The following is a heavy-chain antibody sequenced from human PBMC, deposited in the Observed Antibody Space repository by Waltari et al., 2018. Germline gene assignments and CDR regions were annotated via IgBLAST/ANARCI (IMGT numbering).Heavy chain of an antibody. CDR3: ATGIVVVPAANRGYAFDI. CDR2: INPNSGGT. Sequence: QVQLVQSGAEVKKPGASVKVSCKASGYTFTGYYMHWVRQALGKVLEWMGWINPNSGGTIDAQNFQGRVTMTRDTSISTAYMELSRLRSDDTALYYCATGIVVVPAANRGYAFDIWGQGTMVTVSS. CDR1: GYTFTGYY. D-gene: IGHD2-2*01. V-gene: IGHV1-2*02. J-gene: IGHJ3*02.